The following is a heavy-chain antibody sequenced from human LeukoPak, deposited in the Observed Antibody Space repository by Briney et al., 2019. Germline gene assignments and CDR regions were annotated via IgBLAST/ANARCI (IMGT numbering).Heavy chain of an antibody. CDR2: INWNGGST. J-gene: IGHJ4*02. Sequence: QPGGSLRLSCAASGFTFSDYYMSWIRQAPGKGLEWVSGINWNGGSTGYADSVKGRFTISRDNAKNSLYLQMNSLRAEDTALYYCARYYDDSSGYYSRLYFDYWGQGTLVTVSS. CDR1: GFTFSDYY. D-gene: IGHD3-22*01. V-gene: IGHV3-20*04. CDR3: ARYYDDSSGYYSRLYFDY.